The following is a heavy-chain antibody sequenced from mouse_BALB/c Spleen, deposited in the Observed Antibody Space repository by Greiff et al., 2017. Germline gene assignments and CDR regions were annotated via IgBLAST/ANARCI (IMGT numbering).Heavy chain of an antibody. D-gene: IGHD5-1*01. V-gene: IGHV5-12-1*01. CDR1: GFAFSSYD. J-gene: IGHJ4*01. CDR3: SSYPYYAMDY. CDR2: ISSGGGST. Sequence: EVKLMESGGGLVKPGGSLKLSCAASGFAFSSYDMSWVRQTPEKWLEWVAYISSGGGSTYYPDTVKGRFTISRDNAKNTLYLQMSSLKSEDTALYYCSSYPYYAMDYWGQGTSVTVSS.